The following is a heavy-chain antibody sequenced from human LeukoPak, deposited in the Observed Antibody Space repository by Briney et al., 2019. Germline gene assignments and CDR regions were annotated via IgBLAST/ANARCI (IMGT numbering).Heavy chain of an antibody. V-gene: IGHV4-34*01. Sequence: KPSDTLSLTCAVYGGSFSGYYWRWIRHPRGKRLEWIGEINHSGSTNYNPSLKSRVTISVDASKNQFYLKLSSVTAADTAVYSCARGSPDIVVVPAAAAPSYYFDYWGQGTLVTVSS. CDR1: GGSFSGYY. D-gene: IGHD2-2*01. CDR3: ARGSPDIVVVPAAAAPSYYFDY. CDR2: INHSGST. J-gene: IGHJ4*02.